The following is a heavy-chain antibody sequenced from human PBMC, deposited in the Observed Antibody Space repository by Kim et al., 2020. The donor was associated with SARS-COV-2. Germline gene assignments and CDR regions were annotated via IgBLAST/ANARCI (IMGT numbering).Heavy chain of an antibody. J-gene: IGHJ6*02. CDR3: ARYGSSDYYGMDV. D-gene: IGHD6-6*01. Sequence: YAESVKGRFTISRENSKNMLYLQMNSLRAEDTALYYCARYGSSDYYGMDVWSQGTMVTVSS. V-gene: IGHV3-53*01.